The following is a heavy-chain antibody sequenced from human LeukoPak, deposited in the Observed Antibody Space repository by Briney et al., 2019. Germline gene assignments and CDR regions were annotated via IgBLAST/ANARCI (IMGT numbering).Heavy chain of an antibody. Sequence: GASVKVSCKASGYTFTGYYMHWVQQAPGQGLEWMGRINPNSGGTNYAQKFQGRVTMTRDTSISTAYMELSRLRSNDTAVYYCARDRRGVDFWSGYYTHNDAFDIWGQGTMVTVSS. CDR3: ARDRRGVDFWSGYYTHNDAFDI. CDR2: INPNSGGT. D-gene: IGHD3-3*01. V-gene: IGHV1-2*06. J-gene: IGHJ3*02. CDR1: GYTFTGYY.